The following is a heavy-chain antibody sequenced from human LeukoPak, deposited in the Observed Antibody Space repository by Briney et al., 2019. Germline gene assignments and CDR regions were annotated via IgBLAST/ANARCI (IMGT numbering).Heavy chain of an antibody. D-gene: IGHD6-13*01. CDR3: ARDRIAAAPGFDP. J-gene: IGHJ5*02. Sequence: NSSETLSLTCAVYGGSFSGYYWSWIRQPPGKGLEWIGEINHSGSTNYNPSLKSRVTISVDTSKNQFSLKLSSVTAADTAVYYCARDRIAAAPGFDPWGQGTLVTVSS. V-gene: IGHV4-34*01. CDR1: GGSFSGYY. CDR2: INHSGST.